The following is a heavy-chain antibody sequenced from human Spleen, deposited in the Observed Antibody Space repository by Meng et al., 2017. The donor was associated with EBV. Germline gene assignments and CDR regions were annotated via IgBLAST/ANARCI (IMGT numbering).Heavy chain of an antibody. CDR2: IIPIFGTA. D-gene: IGHD3-10*01. CDR1: GGTCSSYA. Sequence: QGRMVKSGAVGKKPGASVKVSCKAYGGTCSSYAISWVRQAPGQGLEWMGGIIPIFGTANYAQKFQGRVTITADESTSTAYMELSSLRSEDTAVYYCARDQLLWFGNFDYWGQGTLVTVSS. V-gene: IGHV1-69*01. CDR3: ARDQLLWFGNFDY. J-gene: IGHJ4*02.